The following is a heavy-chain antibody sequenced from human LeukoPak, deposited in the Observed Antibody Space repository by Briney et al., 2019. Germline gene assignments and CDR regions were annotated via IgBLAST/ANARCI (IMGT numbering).Heavy chain of an antibody. CDR1: GDSISGISYY. CDR3: ARQGAVGATGFDF. CDR2: IYYSGSS. V-gene: IGHV4-39*01. Sequence: PSETLSLTCSVSGDSISGISYYWGWIRPPPGKGLEWIGKIYYSGSSYNNPSLESRVVISLDTSRNQFSLKLTSVTATDTAVYYCARQGAVGATGFDFWGQGILVTVSS. J-gene: IGHJ4*02. D-gene: IGHD1-26*01.